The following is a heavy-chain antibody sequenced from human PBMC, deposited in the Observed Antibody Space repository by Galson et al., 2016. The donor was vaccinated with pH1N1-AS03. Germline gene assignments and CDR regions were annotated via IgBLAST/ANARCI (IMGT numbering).Heavy chain of an antibody. D-gene: IGHD3-3*01. CDR3: ARRRSYYDFWSGYSDY. J-gene: IGHJ4*02. V-gene: IGHV3-64*01. CDR2: ISSDASGT. Sequence: SLRLSCAASGFTFSDYAMHWVRQAPGKGLEYVSAISSDASGTYYANSVKGRFTISRDDSKNTVYLQMGSLRAEDMAVYYCARRRSYYDFWSGYSDYWGQGTLVTVSS. CDR1: GFTFSDYA.